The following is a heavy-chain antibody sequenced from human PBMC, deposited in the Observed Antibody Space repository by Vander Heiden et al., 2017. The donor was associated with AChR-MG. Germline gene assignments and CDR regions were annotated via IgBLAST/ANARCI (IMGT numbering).Heavy chain of an antibody. CDR1: GLTFSSYG. CDR2: ISYDGSNK. CDR3: AKDTGYCSGGSCYYYYGMDV. Sequence: QVQLVESGGGVVQPGRSLRLSCAASGLTFSSYGMHWVRQAPGKGLEWVAVISYDGSNKYYADSVKGRFTISRDNSKNTLYLQMNSLRAEDTAVYYCAKDTGYCSGGSCYYYYGMDVWGQGTTVTVSS. J-gene: IGHJ6*02. D-gene: IGHD2-15*01. V-gene: IGHV3-30*18.